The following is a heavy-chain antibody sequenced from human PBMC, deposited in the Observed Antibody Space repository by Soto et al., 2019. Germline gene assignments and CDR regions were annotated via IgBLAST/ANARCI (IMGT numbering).Heavy chain of an antibody. CDR2: IIPILGIA. Sequence: SVKVSCKASGGTFSSYTISWVRQAPGQGLEWMGRIIPILGIANYAQKFQGRVTITADKSTSTAYMELSSLRSEDTAVYYCATLWFGEPYRPHYFDYWGQGTLVTVSS. CDR1: GGTFSSYT. V-gene: IGHV1-69*02. J-gene: IGHJ4*02. CDR3: ATLWFGEPYRPHYFDY. D-gene: IGHD3-10*01.